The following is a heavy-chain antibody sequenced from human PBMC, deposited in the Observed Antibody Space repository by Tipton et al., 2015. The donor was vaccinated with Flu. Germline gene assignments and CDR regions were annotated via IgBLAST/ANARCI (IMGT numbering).Heavy chain of an antibody. J-gene: IGHJ2*01. D-gene: IGHD6-13*01. V-gene: IGHV4-30-4*01. CDR3: ARAGSWRFYWYFDL. CDR1: GASISSDDYY. CDR2: VLYSGTT. Sequence: TLSLTCTVSGASISSDDYYWTWIRQTPGKGLEWIGCVLYSGTTHYSPSLKSRIAISLDTSDNHFSLKLSSVTAADTAVYYCARAGSWRFYWYFDLWGRGTLVTVSS.